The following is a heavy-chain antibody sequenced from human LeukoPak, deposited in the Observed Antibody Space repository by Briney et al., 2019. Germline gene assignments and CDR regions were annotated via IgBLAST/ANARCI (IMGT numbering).Heavy chain of an antibody. V-gene: IGHV4-38-2*01. J-gene: IGHJ4*02. Sequence: SETLSLTCAVSGYSISSGYSWGWIRQPPGKGLEWIGYIYHSGITYYNPSLTSRVTISVDTYKNQFFLKLSSGTAPATAVYYCARTNYYGSGNYAKFDYWGQGTLVTVSS. CDR1: GYSISSGYS. D-gene: IGHD3-10*01. CDR3: ARTNYYGSGNYAKFDY. CDR2: IYHSGIT.